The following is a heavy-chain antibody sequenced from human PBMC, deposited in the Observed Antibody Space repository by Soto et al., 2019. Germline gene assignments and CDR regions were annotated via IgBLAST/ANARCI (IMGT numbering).Heavy chain of an antibody. CDR1: GFTFSSYW. CDR2: IKQDGSEK. J-gene: IGHJ4*02. Sequence: GSLRLSCAASGFTFSSYWMSWVRQAPGKVLEWVANIKQDGSEKYYVDSVKGRFTISRDNAKNSLYLQMNSLRAEDTAVYYCARRTSLLRYFDWSKSYYFDYWGQGTLVTVSS. D-gene: IGHD3-9*01. V-gene: IGHV3-7*01. CDR3: ARRTSLLRYFDWSKSYYFDY.